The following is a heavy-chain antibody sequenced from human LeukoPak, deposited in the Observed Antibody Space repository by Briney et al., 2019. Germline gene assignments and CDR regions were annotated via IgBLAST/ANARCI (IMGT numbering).Heavy chain of an antibody. J-gene: IGHJ4*02. CDR1: GGTFSSYA. D-gene: IGHD3-9*01. V-gene: IGHV1-69*13. CDR2: IIPIFGTA. CDR3: ARESRYYDILTGSPFDY. Sequence: GASVTVSCKASGGTFSSYAISWVRQAPGQGLEWMGGIIPIFGTANYAQKFQGRVTITADESTSTAYMELSSLRSEDTAVYYCARESRYYDILTGSPFDYWGQGTLVTVSS.